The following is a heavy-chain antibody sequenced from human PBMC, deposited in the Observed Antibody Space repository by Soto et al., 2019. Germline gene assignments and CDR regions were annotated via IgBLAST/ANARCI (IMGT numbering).Heavy chain of an antibody. CDR3: ARGRIVGAIREGRFDY. V-gene: IGHV1-18*01. CDR2: ISAYNGNT. Sequence: ASVKVSCKASGYTFTSYGISWVRQAPGQGLEWMGWISAYNGNTNYAQKLQGRVTMTTDTSTSTAYMELRSLRSDDTAVYYCARGRIVGAIREGRFDYWGQGTLVTVSS. J-gene: IGHJ4*02. CDR1: GYTFTSYG. D-gene: IGHD1-26*01.